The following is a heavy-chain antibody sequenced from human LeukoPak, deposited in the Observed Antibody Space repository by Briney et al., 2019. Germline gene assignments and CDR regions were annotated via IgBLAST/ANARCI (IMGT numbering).Heavy chain of an antibody. D-gene: IGHD4-11*01. Sequence: GRSLRLSCAASGFTFSSYGMHWVRQAPGKGLEWVAVISYDGSNKYYADSVKGRFTISRDNSKNTLYLQMNSLRAEDTAVYYCANSPMTTVTTWFDYWGQGTLVTVSS. CDR2: ISYDGSNK. V-gene: IGHV3-30*18. CDR3: ANSPMTTVTTWFDY. CDR1: GFTFSSYG. J-gene: IGHJ4*02.